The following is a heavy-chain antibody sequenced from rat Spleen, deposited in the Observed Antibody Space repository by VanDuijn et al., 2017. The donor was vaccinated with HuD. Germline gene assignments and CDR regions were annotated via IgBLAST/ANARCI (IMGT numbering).Heavy chain of an antibody. Sequence: EVQLVESDGGLVQPGRSLKLSCAASGFTLSDHYMAWVRQAPGKGLEWIASITNTGGSTYYPDSVKDRFTISRDNAKSTLYLQMSKLGSEDTAVYYCARGRRSVDYWGQGVMVTVSS. D-gene: IGHD1-11*01. CDR3: ARGRRSVDY. J-gene: IGHJ2*01. CDR1: GFTLSDHY. V-gene: IGHV5-31*01. CDR2: ITNTGGST.